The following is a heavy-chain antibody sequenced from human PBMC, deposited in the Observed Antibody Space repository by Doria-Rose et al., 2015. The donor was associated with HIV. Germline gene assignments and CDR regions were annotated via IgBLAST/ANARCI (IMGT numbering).Heavy chain of an antibody. V-gene: IGHV2-26*01. Sequence: SGPVLVKPTETLTLTCTVSGVSLSSPGMGVSWIRQPPGKALEWLANIFSDDERSYNTSLKSRLTISRGTCKSKVVLTMTDMDPVDTATYYCARIKSSRWYHKYYFDFWGQGTLVIVSA. CDR2: IFSDDER. D-gene: IGHD6-13*01. CDR1: GVSLSSPGMG. CDR3: ARIKSSRWYHKYYFDF. J-gene: IGHJ4*02.